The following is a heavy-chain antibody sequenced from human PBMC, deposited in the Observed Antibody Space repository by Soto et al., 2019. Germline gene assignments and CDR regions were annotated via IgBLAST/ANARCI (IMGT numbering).Heavy chain of an antibody. CDR3: ARDVHSSSCLGGFDY. Sequence: QVQLVESGGGVVQPGRSLRLSCAASGFTFSSYAMHWVRQAPGKGLEWVAVISYDGSNKYYADSVKGRFTISRDNSKNTLYLQMNSLRAEDTAVYYSARDVHSSSCLGGFDYWGQGTLVTVSS. V-gene: IGHV3-30-3*01. D-gene: IGHD6-13*01. CDR2: ISYDGSNK. CDR1: GFTFSSYA. J-gene: IGHJ4*02.